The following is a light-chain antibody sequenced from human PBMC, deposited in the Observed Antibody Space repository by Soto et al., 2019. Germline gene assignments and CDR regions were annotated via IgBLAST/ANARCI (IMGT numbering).Light chain of an antibody. V-gene: IGKV4-1*01. CDR1: QSVLYSSNNKNY. CDR3: QQYYDAPQT. CDR2: WAS. J-gene: IGKJ1*01. Sequence: DIVMTQSPDSLAVSLGERATINCKSSQSVLYSSNNKNYLAWYQQKPGQPPKLLIYWASTRESGVPDRFSGSGSGRDFTLTISSLQAEDVAVYYCQQYYDAPQTFGKGTKVEIK.